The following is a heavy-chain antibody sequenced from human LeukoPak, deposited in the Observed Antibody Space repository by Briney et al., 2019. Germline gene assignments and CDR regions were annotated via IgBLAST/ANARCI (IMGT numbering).Heavy chain of an antibody. D-gene: IGHD3-16*01. CDR2: IYYSGST. V-gene: IGHV4-59*01. Sequence: SETLSLTCTVPGGSISSYYWSWIRQPPGKGLEWIGYIYYSGSTNYSPSLKSRVTISVDTSKNQFSLKLTSVTATDTAVYYCARETSQKGAHYMDVWGKGTTVTISS. CDR1: GGSISSYY. CDR3: ARETSQKGAHYMDV. J-gene: IGHJ6*03.